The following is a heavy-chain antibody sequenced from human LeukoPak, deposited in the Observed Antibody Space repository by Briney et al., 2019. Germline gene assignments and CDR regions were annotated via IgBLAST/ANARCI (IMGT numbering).Heavy chain of an antibody. CDR2: FDPEDGET. D-gene: IGHD1-1*01. CDR1: GYTLTELS. J-gene: IGHJ1*01. Sequence: ASVKVSCKVSGYTLTELSMHWVRQAPGKGLEWMGGFDPEDGETIYAQKFQGRVTITRDTSANTAYMELSGLRSDDTAVYYCAREAGTNWIFGEYFPFWGQGTLVTVSA. CDR3: AREAGTNWIFGEYFPF. V-gene: IGHV1-24*01.